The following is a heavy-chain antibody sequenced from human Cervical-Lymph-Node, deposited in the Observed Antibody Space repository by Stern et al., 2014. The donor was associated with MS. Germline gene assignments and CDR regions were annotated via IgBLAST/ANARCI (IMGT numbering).Heavy chain of an antibody. J-gene: IGHJ6*02. V-gene: IGHV2-70*11. CDR2: IDWDDDK. Sequence: SGPALVKPTQTLTLTCTFSGFSLSTSGMCVSWIRQPPGKALEWLARIDWDDDKYYSTFLKTRLTISKDTSKNQVVLTMTNMDPVDTATYYCARFSTGHYGMDVWGQGTTVTVSS. D-gene: IGHD2/OR15-2a*01. CDR1: GFSLSTSGMC. CDR3: ARFSTGHYGMDV.